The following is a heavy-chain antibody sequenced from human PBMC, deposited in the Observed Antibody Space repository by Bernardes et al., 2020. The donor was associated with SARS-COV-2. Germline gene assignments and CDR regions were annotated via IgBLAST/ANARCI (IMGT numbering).Heavy chain of an antibody. D-gene: IGHD4-4*01. J-gene: IGHJ6*02. Sequence: SETLSLTCAVYGGSFSGYYWSWIRQAPGKGLEWIGEINHSGSTNYNPSLKSRVTISVDTSKNQFSLKLSSVTAADTAVYYCARGVTVTTFYYYYYGMDVWGQGTTVTVSS. V-gene: IGHV4-34*01. CDR2: INHSGST. CDR3: ARGVTVTTFYYYYYGMDV. CDR1: GGSFSGYY.